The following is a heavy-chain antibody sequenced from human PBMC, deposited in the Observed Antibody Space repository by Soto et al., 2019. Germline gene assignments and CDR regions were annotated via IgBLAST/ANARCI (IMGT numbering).Heavy chain of an antibody. J-gene: IGHJ6*02. CDR2: IYYSGST. CDR3: ARQAFGGVIAPGYYYYGMDV. CDR1: GGSISRSRYY. D-gene: IGHD3-16*02. Sequence: SETLSLTCTVSGGSISRSRYYWGWIRQPPGKGLEWIGSIYYSGSTYYNPSLKSRVTISVDTSKNQFSLKLSSVTAADTAVYYCARQAFGGVIAPGYYYYGMDVWGQGTTVT. V-gene: IGHV4-39*01.